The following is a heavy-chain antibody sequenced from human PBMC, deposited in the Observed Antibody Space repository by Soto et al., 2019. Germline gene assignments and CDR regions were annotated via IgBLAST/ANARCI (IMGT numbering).Heavy chain of an antibody. D-gene: IGHD3-16*01. CDR1: GFKFSNYA. CDR3: AKDRRAGGNSAFYFDF. J-gene: IGHJ4*02. V-gene: IGHV3-23*01. CDR2: ISATGGGT. Sequence: GGSLRLSCTASGFKFSNYAMSWVRQAPGKGLEWVSLISATGGGTYYADSVKGRFTISRDNSHNTLYLQVHSLTAEDTAVYYCAKDRRAGGNSAFYFDFWGQGAQVTAPQ.